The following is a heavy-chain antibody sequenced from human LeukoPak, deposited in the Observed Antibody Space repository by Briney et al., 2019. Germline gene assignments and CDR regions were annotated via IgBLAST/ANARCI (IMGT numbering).Heavy chain of an antibody. D-gene: IGHD6-6*01. J-gene: IGHJ6*02. CDR2: IYTSGST. Sequence: SQTLSLTCTVSGGSISSGGYYWSWIRQPAGKGLEWIGRIYTSGSTNYNPSLKSRVTISVDTSKNQFSLKLSSVTAADTAVYYCARDPEKYSSSYYGMDVWGQGTTVTVSS. CDR3: ARDPEKYSSSYYGMDV. V-gene: IGHV4-61*02. CDR1: GGSISSGGYY.